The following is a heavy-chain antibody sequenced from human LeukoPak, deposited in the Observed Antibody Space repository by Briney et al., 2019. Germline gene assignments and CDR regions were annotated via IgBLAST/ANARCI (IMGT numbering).Heavy chain of an antibody. CDR1: GGSISSSNW. Sequence: PSGTLSLTCAVSGGSISSSNWWSWVRQPPGKGLEWIGEIYHSGSTNYNPSLKSRVTISVDTSKNQFSLKLSSVTAADTAVYYCARTIVVPVATPRWWFNPWGQGTLVTVSS. V-gene: IGHV4-4*02. D-gene: IGHD2-2*02. J-gene: IGHJ5*02. CDR2: IYHSGST. CDR3: ARTIVVPVATPRWWFNP.